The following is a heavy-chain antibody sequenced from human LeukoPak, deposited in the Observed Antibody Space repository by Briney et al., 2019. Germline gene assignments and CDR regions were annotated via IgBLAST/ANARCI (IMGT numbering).Heavy chain of an antibody. V-gene: IGHV4-39*01. CDR3: ATTYYYDSSGYD. CDR2: IHYSGST. CDR1: GGSISSSSYY. D-gene: IGHD3-22*01. J-gene: IGHJ4*02. Sequence: SETLSLTCTVSGGSISSSSYYWAWIRQPPGKGLEWIGSIHYSGSTYYNPSLQSRVTISIDTSKNQFSLKLSSVTAADTAVYYCATTYYYDSSGYDWGQGTLATVSS.